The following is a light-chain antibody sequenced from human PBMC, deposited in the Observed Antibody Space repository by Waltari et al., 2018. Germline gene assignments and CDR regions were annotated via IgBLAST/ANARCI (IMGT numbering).Light chain of an antibody. Sequence: EIVLTQSPLCLPVTPGEPASISCRSSQSLLYSNGYNYLDWYLQKPGQSPQLLIYLGSNRASGVPDRFSGSGSGTDFTLKITRVEAEDVGVYYCMQALQTPLTFGGGTKVEIK. CDR2: LGS. J-gene: IGKJ4*01. V-gene: IGKV2-28*01. CDR1: QSLLYSNGYNY. CDR3: MQALQTPLT.